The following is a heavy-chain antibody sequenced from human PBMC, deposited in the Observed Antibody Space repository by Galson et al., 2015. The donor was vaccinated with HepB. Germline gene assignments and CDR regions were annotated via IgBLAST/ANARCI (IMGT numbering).Heavy chain of an antibody. CDR3: ARGGDIVPTVYLRFDY. V-gene: IGHV1-69*13. CDR2: IIPISGIP. Sequence: SVKVSCKASGGTFRSYALNWVRQAPGQGLEWMGGIIPISGIPNYAQTFQGRVTFTADESTSTVYMEKSSLRSEDTAVYYCARGGDIVPTVYLRFDYWGQGTLVTVSS. J-gene: IGHJ4*02. CDR1: GGTFRSYA. D-gene: IGHD5-12*01.